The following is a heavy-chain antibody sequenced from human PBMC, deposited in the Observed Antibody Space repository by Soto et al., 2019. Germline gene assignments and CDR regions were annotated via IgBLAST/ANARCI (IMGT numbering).Heavy chain of an antibody. D-gene: IGHD5-18*01. Sequence: GGALRLSCAASGFTFSSYSMNWVRQAPGKGLEWVSYISSSSSTIYYADSVKGRFTISRDNAKNSLYLQMNSLRAEDTAVYYCARDSGYSYGPLDYWGQGTLVTVS. CDR3: ARDSGYSYGPLDY. CDR1: GFTFSSYS. V-gene: IGHV3-48*01. J-gene: IGHJ4*02. CDR2: ISSSSSTI.